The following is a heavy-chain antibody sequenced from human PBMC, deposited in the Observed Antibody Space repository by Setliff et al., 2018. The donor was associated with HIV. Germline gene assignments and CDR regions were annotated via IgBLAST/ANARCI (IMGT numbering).Heavy chain of an antibody. Sequence: ASVKVSCKASGYTFTSYYIHWVRQAPGQGLEWMGIINPSGGGTTYAQTFQDRVTMSRDTSTSTVYMELSSLRSEDTAVHYCAREALHAGGWRGAFDIWGQGTMVTVS. CDR2: INPSGGGT. J-gene: IGHJ3*02. V-gene: IGHV1-46*01. D-gene: IGHD6-19*01. CDR1: GYTFTSYY. CDR3: AREALHAGGWRGAFDI.